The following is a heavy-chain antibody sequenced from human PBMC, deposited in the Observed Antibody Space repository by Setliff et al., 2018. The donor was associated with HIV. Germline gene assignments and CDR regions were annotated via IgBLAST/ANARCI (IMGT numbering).Heavy chain of an antibody. Sequence: TGGSLRLSCATSGFAFSGYDFHWVRQVTGEGLEWVSAIGTGGDAYYADSVKGRFTISRDNAKNSLYLQMNSLRAEDTAVYYCARVNSGGYNYKSFFDYWGQGTLVTVSS. CDR1: GFAFSGYD. CDR2: IGTGGDA. CDR3: ARVNSGGYNYKSFFDY. D-gene: IGHD5-12*01. V-gene: IGHV3-13*01. J-gene: IGHJ4*02.